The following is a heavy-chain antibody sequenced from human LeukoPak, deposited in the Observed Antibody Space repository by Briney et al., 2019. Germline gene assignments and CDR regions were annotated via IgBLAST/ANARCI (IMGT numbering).Heavy chain of an antibody. V-gene: IGHV4-61*08. CDR2: IYYSGST. Sequence: SETLSLTCTVSGGSISSADYYWSWIRQPPGKGLEWIGYIYYSGSTNHNPSPKSRVTISVDTSKNQFSLKLSSVTAADTAVYYCARDTDRRGQGFDYWGQGTLVTVSS. CDR1: GGSISSADYY. D-gene: IGHD4-11*01. CDR3: ARDTDRRGQGFDY. J-gene: IGHJ4*02.